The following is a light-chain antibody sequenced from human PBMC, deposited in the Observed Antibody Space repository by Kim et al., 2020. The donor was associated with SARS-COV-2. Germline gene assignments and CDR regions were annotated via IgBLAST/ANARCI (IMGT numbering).Light chain of an antibody. CDR3: QLWDRSSTPSAV. Sequence: SYELAQPPSVSVAPGKTARITCGGNNIGSESVQWYQKKPGKAPVLVIYYDSVRPSGIAGRFSASTSGNTATLTISRVEVGDEADYYCQLWDRSSTPSAVFGGGTQLTVL. CDR2: YDS. V-gene: IGLV3-21*04. J-gene: IGLJ2*01. CDR1: NIGSES.